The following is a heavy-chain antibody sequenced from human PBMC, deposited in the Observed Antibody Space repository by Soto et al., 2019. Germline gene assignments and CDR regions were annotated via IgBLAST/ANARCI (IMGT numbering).Heavy chain of an antibody. CDR3: LGDFEVSYGYGSFDY. CDR1: AVTFSSYW. J-gene: IGHJ4*02. V-gene: IGHV3-7*03. Sequence: AGGSLRLSCAASAVTFSSYWMSCVRQAPGKGLEWVANIKQDGSENYYVDSVRGRFTISRDNTKNSLYLHMNSLRAEEPAVYYRLGDFEVSYGYGSFDYRDKGPLVTVSS. CDR2: IKQDGSEN. D-gene: IGHD5-18*01.